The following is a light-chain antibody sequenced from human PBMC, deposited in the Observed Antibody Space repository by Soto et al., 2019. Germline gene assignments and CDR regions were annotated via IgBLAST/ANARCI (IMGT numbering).Light chain of an antibody. CDR3: QHYGTSPPMYT. Sequence: EIVLTQSPGTLSLSPGESATLPCRASQSVSSSYLAWYQQKRGQAPRLLIYGASSRGTGIPDRFSGRGSGTDFTLTISGLEHEDFAVYYCQHYGTSPPMYTFGQGTKLEIK. J-gene: IGKJ2*01. V-gene: IGKV3-20*01. CDR1: QSVSSSY. CDR2: GAS.